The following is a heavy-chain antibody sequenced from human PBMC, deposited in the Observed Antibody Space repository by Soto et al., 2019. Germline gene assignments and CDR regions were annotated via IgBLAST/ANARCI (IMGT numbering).Heavy chain of an antibody. V-gene: IGHV3-15*01. J-gene: IGHJ4*02. Sequence: LRLSCAAAGFTFSNAWMSWVRQAPGKGLEWVGRIKSKTDGGTTDYAAPVKGRFTISRDDSKNTLYLQMNSLKTEDTAVYYCTTEGHILTGYPDPHDYWGQGTLVTVSS. CDR3: TTEGHILTGYPDPHDY. D-gene: IGHD3-9*01. CDR2: IKSKTDGGTT. CDR1: GFTFSNAW.